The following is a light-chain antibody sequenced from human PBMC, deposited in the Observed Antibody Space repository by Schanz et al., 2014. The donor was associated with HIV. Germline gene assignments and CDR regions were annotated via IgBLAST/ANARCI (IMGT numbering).Light chain of an antibody. J-gene: IGLJ1*01. CDR3: SSYTSSSTLV. V-gene: IGLV1-44*01. CDR2: SNT. CDR1: RSNLGTNT. Sequence: QSVLTQPPSASGTPGQRVTISCSGSRSNLGTNTVSWYQQLPGTAPKLLIYSNTQRPSGVSDRFSGSKSGTSASLAISGLQSEDEADYYCSSYTSSSTLVFGTGTKLTVL.